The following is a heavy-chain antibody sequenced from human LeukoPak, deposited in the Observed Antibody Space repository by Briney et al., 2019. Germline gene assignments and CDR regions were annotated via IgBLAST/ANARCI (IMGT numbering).Heavy chain of an antibody. V-gene: IGHV4-39*01. CDR1: GESITSRDFY. Sequence: PSETLSLTCSLSGESITSRDFYWGWIRQPPGKGLEWIGSINHRGNTYYSPSLKSRVTISVDTSKNQSSLTLSSVTAADTAMYYCARMGLLWFGELLFGLDAWGQGTTVAVSS. D-gene: IGHD3-10*01. CDR3: ARMGLLWFGELLFGLDA. J-gene: IGHJ6*02. CDR2: INHRGNT.